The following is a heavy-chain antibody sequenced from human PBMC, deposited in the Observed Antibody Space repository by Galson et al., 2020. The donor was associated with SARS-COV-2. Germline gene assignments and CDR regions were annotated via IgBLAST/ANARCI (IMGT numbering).Heavy chain of an antibody. D-gene: IGHD1-26*01. CDR3: ARPHSGSYWHYFDY. J-gene: IGHJ4*02. Sequence: GGSLRLSCAASGFTFSSYAMHWVRQAPGKGLEWVAVISYDGSNKYYADSVKGRFTISRDNSKNTPYLQMNSLRAEDTAVYYCARPHSGSYWHYFDYWGQGTLVTVSS. V-gene: IGHV3-30*04. CDR1: GFTFSSYA. CDR2: ISYDGSNK.